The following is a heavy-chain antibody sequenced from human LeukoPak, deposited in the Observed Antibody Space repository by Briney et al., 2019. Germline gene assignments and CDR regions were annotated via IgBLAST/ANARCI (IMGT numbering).Heavy chain of an antibody. CDR2: ISSNGGST. D-gene: IGHD1-1*01. Sequence: PGRSLRLSCAASGFTFSSYAMHWVRQAPGKGLEYVSAISSNGGSTYYANSVKGRFTISRDNSKNTLYLQMGSLRAEDMAVYYCARMDWNDGSDYWGQGTLVTVSS. CDR3: ARMDWNDGSDY. J-gene: IGHJ4*02. CDR1: GFTFSSYA. V-gene: IGHV3-64*01.